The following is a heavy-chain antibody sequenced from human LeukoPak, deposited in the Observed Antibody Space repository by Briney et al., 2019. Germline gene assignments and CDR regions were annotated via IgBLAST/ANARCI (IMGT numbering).Heavy chain of an antibody. CDR3: ASAPGTRFDY. CDR2: IIPIFGTA. Sequence: SVKVSCKASGGTFSNYAISWVRQAPGQGLEWMGRIIPIFGTADYAQKFQGRVTITTDKSTSTAYMELSSLRSEDTAVYYCASAPGTRFDYWGQGTLVTVSS. D-gene: IGHD1-14*01. J-gene: IGHJ4*02. CDR1: GGTFSNYA. V-gene: IGHV1-69*05.